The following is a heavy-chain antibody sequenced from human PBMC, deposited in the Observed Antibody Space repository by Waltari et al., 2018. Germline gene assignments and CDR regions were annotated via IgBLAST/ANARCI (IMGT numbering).Heavy chain of an antibody. CDR1: GFTFSPYW. J-gene: IGHJ5*02. D-gene: IGHD2-2*03. Sequence: EVQVVGSGGGLVQPGGSLRLSCTASGFTFSPYWMHWVRQVPGKGLVWVSGVNSDGSRRNYADPVRGRFTISRDNARNTVHLQMNSLRAEDTAVYYCGTLEAVGSWGQGTLVTVSS. CDR2: VNSDGSRR. V-gene: IGHV3-74*01. CDR3: GTLEAVGS.